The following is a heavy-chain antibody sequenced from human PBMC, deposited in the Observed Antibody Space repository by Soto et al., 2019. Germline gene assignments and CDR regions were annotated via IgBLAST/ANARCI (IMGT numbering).Heavy chain of an antibody. V-gene: IGHV3-15*07. Sequence: GGSLRLSCAASGFTFSNAWMNWVRQAPGKGLEWVGRIKSKTDGGTTDYAAPVKGRFTISRDDSKNTLYLQMNSLKTEDTAVYYCTTDAYCSSTSCYLTSGYGMDVWGQGTTVTVSS. CDR2: IKSKTDGGTT. D-gene: IGHD2-2*01. CDR3: TTDAYCSSTSCYLTSGYGMDV. J-gene: IGHJ6*02. CDR1: GFTFSNAW.